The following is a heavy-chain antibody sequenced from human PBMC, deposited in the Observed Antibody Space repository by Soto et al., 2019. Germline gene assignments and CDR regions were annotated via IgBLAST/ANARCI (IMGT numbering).Heavy chain of an antibody. J-gene: IGHJ3*02. CDR2: IIPIFGTA. CDR3: AREAIPRIVGAYAFDI. D-gene: IGHD1-26*01. CDR1: GGTFSSYA. Sequence: ASVKVSCKASGGTFSSYAISWVRQAPGQGLEWMGGIIPIFGTANYAQKFQGRVTITADESTSTAYMELSSLRSEDTAVYYCAREAIPRIVGAYAFDIWGQGTMVTVSS. V-gene: IGHV1-69*13.